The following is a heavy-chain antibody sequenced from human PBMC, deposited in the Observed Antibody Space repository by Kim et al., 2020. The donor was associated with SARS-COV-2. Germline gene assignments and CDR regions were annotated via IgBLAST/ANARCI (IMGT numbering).Heavy chain of an antibody. D-gene: IGHD1-26*01. CDR3: ARARGVGATGFDY. V-gene: IGHV3-7*03. Sequence: GGSLRLSCAASGFTFRSFWMSWVRQAPGKGLEWVANIKEDGSEKYYVDSVKGRFTISRDNAKKSLYLQMNTLRVEDTAVYYCARARGVGATGFDYWGQGT. CDR1: GFTFRSFW. CDR2: IKEDGSEK. J-gene: IGHJ4*02.